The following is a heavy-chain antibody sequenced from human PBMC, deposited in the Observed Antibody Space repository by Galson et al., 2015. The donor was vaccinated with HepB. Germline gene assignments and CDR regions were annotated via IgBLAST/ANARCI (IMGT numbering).Heavy chain of an antibody. J-gene: IGHJ6*02. D-gene: IGHD4-17*01. CDR1: GYSFTSYW. V-gene: IGHV5-51*01. CDR2: IYPGDSDT. Sequence: QSGAEVKKPGESLKISCKGSGYSFTSYWIGWVRQMPGKGLEWMGIIYPGDSDTRYSPSFQGQVTISADKSISTAYLQWSSLKASDTAMYYCARRTLVTTGYYYYYYGMDVWGQGTTVTVSS. CDR3: ARRTLVTTGYYYYYYGMDV.